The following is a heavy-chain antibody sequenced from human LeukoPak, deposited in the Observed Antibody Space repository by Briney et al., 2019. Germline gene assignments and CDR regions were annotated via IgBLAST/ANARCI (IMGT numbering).Heavy chain of an antibody. CDR1: GGSISSYY. V-gene: IGHV4-59*03. CDR3: ANSDTAMVTAAFDI. J-gene: IGHJ3*02. Sequence: SETLSLTCTVSGGSISSYYWSWIRQPPGKGLEWIGYIYYSGSTNYNPSLKSRVTISVDTSKNQFSLKLSSVTAADTAVCYCANSDTAMVTAAFDIWGQGTTVTVSS. CDR2: IYYSGST. D-gene: IGHD5-18*01.